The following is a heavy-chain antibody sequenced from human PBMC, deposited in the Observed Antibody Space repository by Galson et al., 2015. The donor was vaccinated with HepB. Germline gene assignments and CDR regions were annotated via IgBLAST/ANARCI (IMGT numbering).Heavy chain of an antibody. J-gene: IGHJ6*02. V-gene: IGHV1-2*02. D-gene: IGHD2-21*01. CDR2: INPNSGGT. CDR3: ARVKSYDYGMDV. Sequence: VKVSCKASGYTFSGHYMHWVRQAPGQGLEWMGWINPNSGGTNYAQKFQGRVTMTRDTSISTAYMELSRLRSDDTAVYYCARVKSYDYGMDVWGQGTTVTVSS. CDR1: GYTFSGHY.